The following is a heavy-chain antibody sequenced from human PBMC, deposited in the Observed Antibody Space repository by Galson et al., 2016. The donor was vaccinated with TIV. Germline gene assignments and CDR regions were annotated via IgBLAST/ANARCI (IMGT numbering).Heavy chain of an antibody. CDR1: GFTFSSYG. Sequence: SLRLSCAASGFTFSSYGMHWVRQAPGKGLEWVAIIWYDGSNKYYADSVRGRFTISRDNSKNTLYLQMNSLRAEDTAVYSCAREGVGYCSSTSCPYYGLDVWGQGTTVTVSS. D-gene: IGHD2-2*01. CDR2: IWYDGSNK. CDR3: AREGVGYCSSTSCPYYGLDV. V-gene: IGHV3-33*01. J-gene: IGHJ6*02.